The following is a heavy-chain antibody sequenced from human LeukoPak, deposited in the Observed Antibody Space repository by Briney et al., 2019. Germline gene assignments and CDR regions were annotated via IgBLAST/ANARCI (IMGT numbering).Heavy chain of an antibody. V-gene: IGHV3-48*01. CDR2: ISSSSSTI. CDR3: ARDRTRPPYYYDNSGYYPIDY. CDR1: GFTFSSYG. J-gene: IGHJ4*02. D-gene: IGHD3-22*01. Sequence: GGSLRLSCAASGFTFSSYGMHWVRQAPGKGLEWVSYISSSSSTIYYADSVKGRFTISRDNAKNSLYLQMNSLRAEDTAVYYCARDRTRPPYYYDNSGYYPIDYWGQGTLVTVSS.